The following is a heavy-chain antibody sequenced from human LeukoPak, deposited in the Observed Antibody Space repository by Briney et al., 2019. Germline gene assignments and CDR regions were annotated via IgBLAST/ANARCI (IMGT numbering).Heavy chain of an antibody. CDR1: TGSISSYC. V-gene: IGHV4-59*01. Sequence: SQSLSLTCTVSTGSISSYCWSWIRQPPRKRPEWIGYIDYSGNTLFNPSLRSRSTISLDTSMRQFFLRLSSVTAADSAVYFCARGDYIRGNIHYNAEYFQHWGQGIPVTVSS. CDR2: IDYSGNT. CDR3: ARGDYIRGNIHYNAEYFQH. J-gene: IGHJ1*01. D-gene: IGHD3-16*01.